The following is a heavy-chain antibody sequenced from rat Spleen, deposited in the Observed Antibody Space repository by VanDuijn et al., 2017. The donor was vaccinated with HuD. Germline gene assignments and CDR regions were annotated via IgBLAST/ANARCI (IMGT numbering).Heavy chain of an antibody. J-gene: IGHJ2*01. D-gene: IGHD1-11*01. CDR3: ARGRQRFNYGGYSELEGYFDY. CDR1: GFTFSDYY. Sequence: EVQLVESGGGLVQPGRSLKLSCAASGFTFSDYYMAWVRQAPKKGLEWVASISYEGSSTYYGDSVKGRFTISRDNAKSTLYLQMNSLRSEDTATYYCARGRQRFNYGGYSELEGYFDYWGQGVMVTVSS. V-gene: IGHV5-22*01. CDR2: ISYEGSST.